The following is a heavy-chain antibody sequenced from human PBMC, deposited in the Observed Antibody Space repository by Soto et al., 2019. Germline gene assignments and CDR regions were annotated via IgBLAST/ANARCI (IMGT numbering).Heavy chain of an antibody. D-gene: IGHD2-8*01. J-gene: IGHJ6*02. V-gene: IGHV1-18*01. CDR2: ISGYNGDT. CDR3: AKNGQPPYYYYGMDV. CDR1: GYTFTRYG. Sequence: QGQLVQSGAEVKKPGASVKVSCKASGYTFTRYGISWVRQAPGQGLEWMGWISGYNGDTNYAQKFQGRVTMTVDTSTTTAFMELTCLTSDDRAVYYCAKNGQPPYYYYGMDVWGQGTTVTVSS.